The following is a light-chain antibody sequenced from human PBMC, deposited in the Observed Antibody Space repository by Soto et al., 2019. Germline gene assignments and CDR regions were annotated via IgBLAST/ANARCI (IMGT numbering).Light chain of an antibody. CDR3: SSYSGTNSNVI. CDR1: YSDIGDYNY. CDR2: EVT. J-gene: IGLJ2*01. Sequence: QSVLTQPPSASGSPGRSVTISCAGTYSDIGDYNYVSWYQQHPDKVPKLIIYEVTKRPSGVPDRFSGSKSGYTASLTVSDLQPADEAVYYCSSYSGTNSNVIFGGGTKVTVL. V-gene: IGLV2-8*01.